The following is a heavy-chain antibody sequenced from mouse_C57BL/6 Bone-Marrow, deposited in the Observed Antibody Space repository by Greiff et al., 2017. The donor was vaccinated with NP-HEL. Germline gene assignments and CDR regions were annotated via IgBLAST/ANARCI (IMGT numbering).Heavy chain of an antibody. CDR3: AISPHYYGSSYPFAY. Sequence: QVQLQQPGAELVKPGASVKVSCKASGYTFTSYWMHWVKQRPGQGLEWIGRIHPSDSDTNYNQKFKGKATLTVDKSTSTAYMQLSSLTSDDSAIYYCAISPHYYGSSYPFAYWGQGTLVTVSA. V-gene: IGHV1-74*01. D-gene: IGHD1-1*01. CDR1: GYTFTSYW. CDR2: IHPSDSDT. J-gene: IGHJ3*01.